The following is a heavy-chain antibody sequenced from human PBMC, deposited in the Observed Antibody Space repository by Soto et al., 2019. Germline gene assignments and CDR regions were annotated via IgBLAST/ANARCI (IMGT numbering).Heavy chain of an antibody. J-gene: IGHJ4*02. CDR3: ARDSYYDDTSGYPSVRFDY. Sequence: SETLSLTCTVSGGSVSSGSYYWSWIRQPPGKGLEWIGYIYYSGSTNYNPSLKSRVTISVDTSKNQFSLKLSSVTAADTAVHYCARDSYYDDTSGYPSVRFDYWGQGTLVTVSS. CDR1: GGSVSSGSYY. D-gene: IGHD3-22*01. V-gene: IGHV4-61*01. CDR2: IYYSGST.